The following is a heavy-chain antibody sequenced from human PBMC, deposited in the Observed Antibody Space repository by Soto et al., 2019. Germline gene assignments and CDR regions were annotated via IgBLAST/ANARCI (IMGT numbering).Heavy chain of an antibody. CDR1: GFTFTSYG. CDR2: ISYDGRYK. CDR3: AQGGRTSSSWYGEGMDY. V-gene: IGHV3-30*18. J-gene: IGHJ4*02. D-gene: IGHD6-13*01. Sequence: QVRLVESGGGVVQPGTSLRLSCAASGFTFTSYGMHWVRQAPGKGLEWVAVISYDGRYKYYGDSVKGRFTISRDNSKNTLDLQMNSLRAEETAVYFCAQGGRTSSSWYGEGMDYWGQGTLVTVSS.